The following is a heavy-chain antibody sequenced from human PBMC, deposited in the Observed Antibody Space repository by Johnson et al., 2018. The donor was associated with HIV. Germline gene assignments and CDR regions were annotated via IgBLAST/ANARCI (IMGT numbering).Heavy chain of an antibody. J-gene: IGHJ3*02. Sequence: VQLVESGGGLVQPGGSLRLSCAASGFTFSSYAMHWVRQAPGKGLEYVSAISSNGGSTYYANSVKGRFTISRDNDKNTLYLEMGSLRVEDMAVYYCARSRGPMRKDAFDIWGQGTKVTVSS. CDR1: GFTFSSYA. D-gene: IGHD3-10*01. CDR2: ISSNGGST. V-gene: IGHV3-64*01. CDR3: ARSRGPMRKDAFDI.